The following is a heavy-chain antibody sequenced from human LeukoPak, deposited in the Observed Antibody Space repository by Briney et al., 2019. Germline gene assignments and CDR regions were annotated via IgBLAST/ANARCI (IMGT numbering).Heavy chain of an antibody. CDR3: ARVVGSSGWIDY. Sequence: SETLSLTCTVPGGSIATYYWSWIRQPPGKGLEWIGYIFYTGSTNYNPSLKSRVTISVDTSKNQFSLKLSSVTAADTAVYYCARVVGSSGWIDYWGQGTLVTVSS. V-gene: IGHV4-59*01. CDR2: IFYTGST. D-gene: IGHD6-19*01. CDR1: GGSIATYY. J-gene: IGHJ4*02.